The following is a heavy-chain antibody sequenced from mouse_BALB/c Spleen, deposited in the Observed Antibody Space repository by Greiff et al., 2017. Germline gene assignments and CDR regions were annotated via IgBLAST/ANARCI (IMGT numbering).Heavy chain of an antibody. Sequence: EVQVVESGGGLVQPGGSRKLSCAASGFTFSSFGMHWVRQAPEKGLEWVAYISSGSSTIYYADTVKGRFTISRDNPKNTLFLQMTSLRSEDTAMYYCARTGRGYFDYWGQGTTLTVSS. D-gene: IGHD3-3*01. CDR2: ISSGSSTI. V-gene: IGHV5-17*02. CDR1: GFTFSSFG. J-gene: IGHJ2*01. CDR3: ARTGRGYFDY.